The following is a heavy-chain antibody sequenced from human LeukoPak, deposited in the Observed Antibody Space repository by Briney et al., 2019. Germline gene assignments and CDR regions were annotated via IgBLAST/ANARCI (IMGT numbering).Heavy chain of an antibody. CDR3: ARRPDIVVVVADAFDI. Sequence: ASVTVSCTASGYTFTSYGISWVRQAPGQGVEWMGWISAYTGNTNYAHKLPGRVTMTTDTSTTTAYMELRSLRSDDTAVYYCARRPDIVVVVADAFDIWGQGTMVTVSS. V-gene: IGHV1-18*01. CDR2: ISAYTGNT. D-gene: IGHD2-15*01. J-gene: IGHJ3*02. CDR1: GYTFTSYG.